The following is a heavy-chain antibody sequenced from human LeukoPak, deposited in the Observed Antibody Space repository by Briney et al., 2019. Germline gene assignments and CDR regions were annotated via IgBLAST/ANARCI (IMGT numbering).Heavy chain of an antibody. J-gene: IGHJ4*02. Sequence: GGSLTLSCAASGFTFSSYAMSWVRQTPGKGLEWVSAIGGSGGATNYADSVKGRFTISRDNSKNTLYLQMNSLRAEDTAVYYCAKRSCSGGSCNFDSWGLRANVTVSS. CDR3: AKRSCSGGSCNFDS. CDR1: GFTFSSYA. D-gene: IGHD2-15*01. CDR2: IGGSGGAT. V-gene: IGHV3-23*01.